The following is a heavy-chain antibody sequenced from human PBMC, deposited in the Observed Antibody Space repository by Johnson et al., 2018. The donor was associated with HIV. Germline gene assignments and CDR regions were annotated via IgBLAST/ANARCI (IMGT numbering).Heavy chain of an antibody. Sequence: VQLVESGGGLVQPGGSLRLSCAASGFPFSSYWMSWVRQAPGKGLEWVANIKQDGSENYYVDSVEGRFTISSDNAKNSLYLQMNILRAEDTALYYCARVIRAYDSSGYAGDAFDIWGQGTMVTASS. V-gene: IGHV3-7*03. J-gene: IGHJ3*02. CDR2: IKQDGSEN. CDR1: GFPFSSYW. D-gene: IGHD3-22*01. CDR3: ARVIRAYDSSGYAGDAFDI.